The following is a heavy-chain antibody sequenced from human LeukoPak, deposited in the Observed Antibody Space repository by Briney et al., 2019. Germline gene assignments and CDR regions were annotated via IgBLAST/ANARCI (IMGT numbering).Heavy chain of an antibody. D-gene: IGHD4-11*01. Sequence: GGALRLSCAASGFTFCSYAMSWGRQGPGEGREGVSAISGSGGSTYYADSVKGRFTISRDNSKNTLYLQMNSLRAEDTAVYYCAKAVTVTISSDWGQGTLVTVSS. J-gene: IGHJ4*02. CDR3: AKAVTVTISSD. CDR2: ISGSGGST. CDR1: GFTFCSYA. V-gene: IGHV3-23*01.